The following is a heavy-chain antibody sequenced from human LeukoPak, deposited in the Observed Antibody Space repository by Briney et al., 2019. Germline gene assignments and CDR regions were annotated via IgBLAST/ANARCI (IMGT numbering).Heavy chain of an antibody. V-gene: IGHV1-69*13. J-gene: IGHJ6*02. CDR3: ARVSSLDFWSGYPMDV. CDR2: ITPIFGTA. Sequence: SVKVSCKASGGTFSSYAISWVRQAPGQGLEWMGGITPIFGTANYAQKFQGRVTITADESTSTAYMELSSLRSEDTAVYYCARVSSLDFWSGYPMDVWGQGTTVTVSS. CDR1: GGTFSSYA. D-gene: IGHD3-3*01.